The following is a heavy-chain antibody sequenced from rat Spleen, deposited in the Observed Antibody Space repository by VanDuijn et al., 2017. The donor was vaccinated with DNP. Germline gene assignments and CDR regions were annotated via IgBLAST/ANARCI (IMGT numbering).Heavy chain of an antibody. J-gene: IGHJ2*01. CDR2: ISYNGGSP. CDR1: GFTFSNHY. D-gene: IGHD1-7*01. V-gene: IGHV5-20*01. CDR3: TRENWVLDY. Sequence: EVQLVESGGGLVQPGRSLKLSCAASGFTFSNHYMAWVRQAPTKGLEWVATISYNGGSPYYRDSVKGRFTISRDNAKSIPNLQMNSLRSEDTATYYCTRENWVLDYWGQGVMVTVSS.